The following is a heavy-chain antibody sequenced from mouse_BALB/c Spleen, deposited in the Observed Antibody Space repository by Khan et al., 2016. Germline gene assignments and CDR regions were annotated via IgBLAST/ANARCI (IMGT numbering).Heavy chain of an antibody. CDR3: ARVMEGYDDAMDY. CDR2: IRNKANGYTT. CDR1: GFTFTDYY. D-gene: IGHD2-2*01. J-gene: IGHJ4*01. V-gene: IGHV7-3*02. Sequence: EVELVESGGGLVQPGGSLRLSCATSGFTFTDYYMSWVRQPPGKALEWLGFIRNKANGYTTEYSASVKGRFTISRDNSQSILYLQMNTLRAEDRATYYCARVMEGYDDAMDYWGQGTSVTVSS.